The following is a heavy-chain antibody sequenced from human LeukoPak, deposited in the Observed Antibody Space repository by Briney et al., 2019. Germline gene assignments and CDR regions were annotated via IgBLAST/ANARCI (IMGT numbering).Heavy chain of an antibody. V-gene: IGHV1-8*01. CDR2: MNPNSVNT. CDR3: ARGPYYDFWSGYYHYYYYGMDV. CDR1: GYTFTSYD. J-gene: IGHJ6*02. D-gene: IGHD3-3*01. Sequence: ASVKVSCKASGYTFTSYDINWVRQATGQGLEWMGWMNPNSVNTGYAQKFQGRVTMTRNTSISTAYMELSSLRSEDTAVYYCARGPYYDFWSGYYHYYYYGMDVWGQGTTVTVSS.